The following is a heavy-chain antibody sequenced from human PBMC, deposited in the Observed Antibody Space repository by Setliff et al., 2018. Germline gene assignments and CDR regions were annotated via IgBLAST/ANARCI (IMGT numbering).Heavy chain of an antibody. J-gene: IGHJ4*02. CDR1: GDSFSNYA. CDR3: ARSPPNRGSGSGWYGDF. V-gene: IGHV1-69*05. D-gene: IGHD6-19*01. CDR2: LIPMFGTP. Sequence: SVKVSCKASGDSFSNYAISWVRQAPGQGLEWMGGLIPMFGTPGYAQKFQDRVTMTTDTSTSTAYMELRSLRSDDTAVYYCARSPPNRGSGSGWYGDFWGQGTLVTVSS.